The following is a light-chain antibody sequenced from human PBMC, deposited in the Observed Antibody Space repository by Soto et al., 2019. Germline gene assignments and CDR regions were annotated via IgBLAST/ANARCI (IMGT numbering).Light chain of an antibody. J-gene: IGLJ1*01. CDR1: SSNIGSNY. Sequence: QSVLTQPPSASGTPGQRVTISCSGTSSNIGSNYVYWYQQLPGTAPKLLIYSNNQRSSGVPDRFSGSKSGTSASLAITGLRSEDEADYYCSAWDDTLSGFYVFGTGTKVNVL. CDR3: SAWDDTLSGFYV. V-gene: IGLV1-47*02. CDR2: SNN.